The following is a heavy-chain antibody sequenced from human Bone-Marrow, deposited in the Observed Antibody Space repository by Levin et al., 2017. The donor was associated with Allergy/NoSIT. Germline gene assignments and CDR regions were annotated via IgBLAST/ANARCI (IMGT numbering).Heavy chain of an antibody. CDR1: GFTVSSNY. CDR2: IYSGGST. V-gene: IGHV3-53*01. J-gene: IGHJ4*02. D-gene: IGHD2-15*01. CDR3: ARVIGCSGGSCYSKEGVVDY. Sequence: GGSPRLSCAASGFTVSSNYMSWVRQAPGKGLEWVSVIYSGGSTYYADSVKGRFTISRDNSKNTLYLQMNSLRAEDTAVYYCARVIGCSGGSCYSKEGVVDYWGQGTLVTVSS.